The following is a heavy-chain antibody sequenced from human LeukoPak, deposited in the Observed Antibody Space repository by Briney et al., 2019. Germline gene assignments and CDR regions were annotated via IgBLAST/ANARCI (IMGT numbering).Heavy chain of an antibody. J-gene: IGHJ3*02. D-gene: IGHD3-22*01. V-gene: IGHV3-7*01. CDR1: GFSVSAYW. CDR2: INEAGSEK. CDR3: ARGRGYSSDAFDI. Sequence: GGSLRLSCAASGFSVSAYWMSWVRQAPGKGLEWVANINEAGSEKPYVDSVKGRFTISRDNAKNSLYLQMNSLRAEDTAVYYCARGRGYSSDAFDIWGQGTMVTVSS.